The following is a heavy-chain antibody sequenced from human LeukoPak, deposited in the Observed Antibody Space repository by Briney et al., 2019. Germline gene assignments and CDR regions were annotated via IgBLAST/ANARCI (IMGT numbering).Heavy chain of an antibody. CDR3: ARDSGLITIFGVMHYYYYGMDV. V-gene: IGHV3-21*01. CDR1: GFTFSSYG. J-gene: IGHJ6*02. D-gene: IGHD3-3*01. CDR2: ISSSSSYI. Sequence: GGSLRLSCAASGFTFSSYGMNWVRQAPGKGLEWVSSISSSSSYIYCADSVKGRFTISRDNAKNSLYLQMNSLRAEDTAVYYCARDSGLITIFGVMHYYYYGMDVWGQGTTVTVSS.